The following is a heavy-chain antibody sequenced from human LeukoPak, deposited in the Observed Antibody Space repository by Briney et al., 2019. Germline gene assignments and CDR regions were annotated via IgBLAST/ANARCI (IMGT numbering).Heavy chain of an antibody. D-gene: IGHD3-3*01. J-gene: IGHJ4*02. V-gene: IGHV1-69*13. CDR3: ARGSRGYDFWSGYYGGFDY. CDR2: IIPIFGTA. CDR1: GGTFSSYA. Sequence: GASVKVSCKASGGTFSSYAISWVRQAPGQGLEWMGGIIPIFGTANYAQKFQGRVTITADESTSTAYMELSSLGSEDTAVYYCARGSRGYDFWSGYYGGFDYWGQGTLVTVSS.